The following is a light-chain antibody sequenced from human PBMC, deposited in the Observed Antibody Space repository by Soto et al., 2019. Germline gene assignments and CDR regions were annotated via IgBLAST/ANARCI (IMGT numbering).Light chain of an antibody. V-gene: IGLV2-14*03. J-gene: IGLJ1*01. CDR2: DVT. CDR1: SSDVGAYNY. Sequence: TQPSPLSGSPGQSITLSCPGTSSDVGAYNYVSWYQQHPGKAPKLMIYDVTNRPSGVSDRFSGSKSGNTASLTISGLQAEDEADYYCSSYTSSRTYVFGTGTKVTVL. CDR3: SSYTSSRTYV.